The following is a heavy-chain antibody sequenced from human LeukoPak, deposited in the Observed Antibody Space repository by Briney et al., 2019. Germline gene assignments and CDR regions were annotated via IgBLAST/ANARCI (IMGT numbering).Heavy chain of an antibody. Sequence: GGSLRLSCAASGFTFSSYSMNWVRQAPGKGLEWVAVISYDGSSKYYADSVKGRFTISRDNSKNTLYLQMNSLRTEDTAVYYCTRDIDYWGQGTLVTVSS. CDR3: TRDIDY. J-gene: IGHJ4*02. CDR1: GFTFSSYS. V-gene: IGHV3-30*03. CDR2: ISYDGSSK.